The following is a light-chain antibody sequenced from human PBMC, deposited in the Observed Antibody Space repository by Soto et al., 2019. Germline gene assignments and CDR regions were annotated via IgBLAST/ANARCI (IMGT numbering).Light chain of an antibody. CDR3: QSYDNSLTGAYV. V-gene: IGLV1-40*01. CDR1: TSNIGAGFD. Sequence: HSVLTQPPSVSGAPGQGVTISCTGSTSNIGAGFDVHWYQQFPGTAPKLLIYDNNNRPSGVPARFSGSKSGTSASLAITGLLAEDEADYYCQSYDNSLTGAYVFGTGTKLTVL. J-gene: IGLJ1*01. CDR2: DNN.